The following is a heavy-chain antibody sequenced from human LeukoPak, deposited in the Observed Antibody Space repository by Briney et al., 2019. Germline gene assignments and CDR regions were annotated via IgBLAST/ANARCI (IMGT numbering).Heavy chain of an antibody. Sequence: GGSLRLSCVASGITLSTYGMNWVRQAPGKGLEWVANIKPGGGERYYVDSVKGRFTISRDNAKNSVDLQMNSLRVEDTAVYYCMRGGGDYWGQGTPVTVSS. CDR3: MRGGGDY. J-gene: IGHJ4*02. V-gene: IGHV3-7*01. D-gene: IGHD3-16*01. CDR2: IKPGGGER. CDR1: GITLSTYG.